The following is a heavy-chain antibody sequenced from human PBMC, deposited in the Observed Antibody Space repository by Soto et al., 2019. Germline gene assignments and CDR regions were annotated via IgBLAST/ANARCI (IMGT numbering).Heavy chain of an antibody. J-gene: IGHJ4*02. D-gene: IGHD6-13*01. CDR2: INAGNGNT. Sequence: QVQLVQSGAEVKKPGASVKVSCKASGSTFTSYRVYWVRQAPGQGLEWMGWINAGNGNTRYSQKFQDRVTITRDTSASTVYMELSSLRSEDTAVYYCARDRYSSSWYVGAFDYWGQGTLVTVSS. V-gene: IGHV1-3*01. CDR3: ARDRYSSSWYVGAFDY. CDR1: GSTFTSYR.